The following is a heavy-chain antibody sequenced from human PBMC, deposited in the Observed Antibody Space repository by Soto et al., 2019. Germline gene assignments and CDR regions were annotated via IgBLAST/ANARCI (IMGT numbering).Heavy chain of an antibody. D-gene: IGHD3-10*01. CDR3: ARVGGFGATTIDY. Sequence: QVQLQESGPGLVKPSQTLSLTCTVSGGSISSGDYYWSWIRQPPGKGLEWIGDIYYSGSTYYNPSLRVRVTIAVDTSKNQSSLKLSSVTAADTAVYYCARVGGFGATTIDYWGQGTLVTVSS. V-gene: IGHV4-30-4*01. CDR2: IYYSGST. J-gene: IGHJ4*02. CDR1: GGSISSGDYY.